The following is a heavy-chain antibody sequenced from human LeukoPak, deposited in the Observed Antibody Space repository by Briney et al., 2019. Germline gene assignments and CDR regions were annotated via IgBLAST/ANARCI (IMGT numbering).Heavy chain of an antibody. CDR2: INPNSGGT. CDR3: ASATSYYYGMDV. J-gene: IGHJ6*02. CDR1: GYTFTGYY. Sequence: ASVNVSCKASGYTFTGYYMHWVRQAPGQGLEWMGWINPNSGGTNYAQKFQGRVTMTRDTSISTAYMELSRLRSDDTAVYYCASATSYYYGMDVWGQGTTVTVSS. V-gene: IGHV1-2*02.